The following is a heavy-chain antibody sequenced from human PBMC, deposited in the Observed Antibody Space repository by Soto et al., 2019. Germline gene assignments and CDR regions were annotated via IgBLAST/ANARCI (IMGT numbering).Heavy chain of an antibody. Sequence: SETLSLTCTVSGGSISSSSYYWGWIRQPPGKGLEWIGSIYYSGSTYYNPSLKSRVTISVDTSKNQFSLKLSSVTAADTAVYYCARHRGSGHAPNFDYWGQGTLVTVSS. CDR3: ARHRGSGHAPNFDY. CDR2: IYYSGST. J-gene: IGHJ4*02. V-gene: IGHV4-39*01. CDR1: GGSISSSSYY. D-gene: IGHD6-19*01.